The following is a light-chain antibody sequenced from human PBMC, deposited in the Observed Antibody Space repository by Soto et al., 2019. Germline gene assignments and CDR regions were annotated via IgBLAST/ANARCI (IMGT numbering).Light chain of an antibody. CDR3: QAWDSSTVV. CDR2: QDS. Sequence: SSELTQPPSVSVCPGQTASITCSGDKLGDKYACWYQQKPGQSPVLVIYQDSKRPSGIPERFSGSNSGNTATLTISGTQAMDEADYYCQAWDSSTVVFGGGTQLTVL. V-gene: IGLV3-1*01. CDR1: KLGDKY. J-gene: IGLJ2*01.